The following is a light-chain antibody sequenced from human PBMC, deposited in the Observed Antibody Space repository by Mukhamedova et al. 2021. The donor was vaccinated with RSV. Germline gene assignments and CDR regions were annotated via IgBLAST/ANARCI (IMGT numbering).Light chain of an antibody. Sequence: WYQRRVHGKAPKLLIYKASILESGVPSRFSGSGSGTEFTLTISSLQPDDFATYYCQQYSSYWTFGQGTKVEIK. J-gene: IGKJ1*01. CDR3: QQYSSYWT. CDR2: KAS. V-gene: IGKV1-5*03.